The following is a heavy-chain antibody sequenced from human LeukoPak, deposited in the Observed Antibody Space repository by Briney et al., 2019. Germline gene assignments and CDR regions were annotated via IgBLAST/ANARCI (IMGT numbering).Heavy chain of an antibody. D-gene: IGHD2-21*02. CDR3: AKAFVVVTATRFDP. CDR1: GFTFSSYG. Sequence: PGGSLRLSCAASGFTFSSYGMHWVRQAPGKGLEWVAVISYDGSNKYYADSVKGRFTISRDNSKNTLYLQMNSLSAEDTAVYYCAKAFVVVTATRFDPWGQGTLVTVSS. J-gene: IGHJ5*02. V-gene: IGHV3-30*18. CDR2: ISYDGSNK.